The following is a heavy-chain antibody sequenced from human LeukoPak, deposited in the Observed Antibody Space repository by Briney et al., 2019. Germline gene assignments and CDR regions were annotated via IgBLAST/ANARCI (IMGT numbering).Heavy chain of an antibody. D-gene: IGHD3-16*01. J-gene: IGHJ4*02. V-gene: IGHV1-8*01. CDR3: TRSGFGGGVHFDY. Sequence: ASVKVSCKASGYTFTSYDINWVRQAAGQGLEWMGWMNPNSGDTGYVEKFQGRVTMTRDTSITTAYMELSSLRSEDTAIYYCTRSGFGGGVHFDYWGQGTPVTVSS. CDR2: MNPNSGDT. CDR1: GYTFTSYD.